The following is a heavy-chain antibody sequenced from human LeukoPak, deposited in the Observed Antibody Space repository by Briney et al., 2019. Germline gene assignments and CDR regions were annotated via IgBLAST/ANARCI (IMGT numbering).Heavy chain of an antibody. CDR3: ARARAAARGNWFDP. Sequence: ASVKVSCKASGGTFSSYAISWVRQAPGQGLEWMGRIIPILGIANYAQKFQGRVTITADKSTSTAYMEPSSLRSEDTAVYYCARARAAARGNWFDPWGQGTLVTVSS. CDR2: IIPILGIA. V-gene: IGHV1-69*04. D-gene: IGHD6-13*01. CDR1: GGTFSSYA. J-gene: IGHJ5*02.